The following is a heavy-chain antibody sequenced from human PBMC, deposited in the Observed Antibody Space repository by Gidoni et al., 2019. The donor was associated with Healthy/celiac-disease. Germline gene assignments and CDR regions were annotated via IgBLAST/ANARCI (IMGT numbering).Heavy chain of an antibody. CDR1: GLTFRNVW. CDR2: IKSKTDGGTT. D-gene: IGHD3-22*01. V-gene: IGHV3-15*01. J-gene: IGHJ4*02. CDR3: TTDRTIEADSSGYWYYFDY. Sequence: ASGLTFRNVWLSWVRQALGKGLEWVGRIKSKTDGGTTDYAAPVKGRFTISRDDSKNTLYLQMNSLKTEDTAVYYCTTDRTIEADSSGYWYYFDYWGQGTLVTVSS.